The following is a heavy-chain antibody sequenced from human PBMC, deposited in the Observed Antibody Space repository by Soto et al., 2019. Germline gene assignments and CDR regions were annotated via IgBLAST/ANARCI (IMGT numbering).Heavy chain of an antibody. CDR3: ARRWDYYDSSGYSDAFDI. D-gene: IGHD3-22*01. V-gene: IGHV4-39*01. CDR1: GGSISSSSYY. CDR2: IYYSGST. J-gene: IGHJ3*02. Sequence: SETLSLTCTVSGGSISSSSYYWGWIRQPPGKGLEWIGSIYYSGSTYYNPSLKSRVTISVDTSKNQFSLKLSSVTAADTAVYYCARRWDYYDSSGYSDAFDIWGQGTMVTVSS.